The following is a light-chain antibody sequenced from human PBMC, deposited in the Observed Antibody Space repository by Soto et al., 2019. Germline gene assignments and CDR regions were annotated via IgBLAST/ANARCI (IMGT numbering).Light chain of an antibody. CDR3: QQYNNWPPYT. CDR1: QSVSRN. Sequence: EVVMTQSPATLSLSPGERATLSCRASQSVSRNLGWYQQKPGQAPRLLIYGVSTRATGIPDRFSGSGSGTEFTLTISSLQSEDFAVYYCQQYNNWPPYTFGQGTKVEIK. J-gene: IGKJ2*01. V-gene: IGKV3-15*01. CDR2: GVS.